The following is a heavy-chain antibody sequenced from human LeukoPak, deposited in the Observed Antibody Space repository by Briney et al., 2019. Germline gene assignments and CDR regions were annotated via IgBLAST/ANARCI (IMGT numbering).Heavy chain of an antibody. CDR1: GYTFTSYG. V-gene: IGHV1-18*01. CDR2: ISAYNGNT. Sequence: GASVKVSCKASGYTFTSYGISWVRQAPGQGLEWMGWISAYNGNTNYAQKFQGRVTMTRDMSTNTDYMELSSLRSDDTAVYFCARDNSVGDYAWWFDPWGQGTLVTVSS. D-gene: IGHD1-26*01. J-gene: IGHJ5*02. CDR3: ARDNSVGDYAWWFDP.